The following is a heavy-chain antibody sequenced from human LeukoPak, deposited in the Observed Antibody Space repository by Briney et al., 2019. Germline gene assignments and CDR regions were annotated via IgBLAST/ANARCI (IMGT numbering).Heavy chain of an antibody. V-gene: IGHV4-59*01. CDR2: IYYSGST. J-gene: IGHJ4*02. Sequence: PSETLSRTCTVSGGSSSSYYWSWIRQPPGKGLEWIGYIYYSGSTNYNPSLKSRVTISVDTSKNQFSLKLSSVTAADTAVYYCASLDYDFWSGYFFDYWGQGTLVTVSS. CDR3: ASLDYDFWSGYFFDY. CDR1: GGSSSSYY. D-gene: IGHD3-3*01.